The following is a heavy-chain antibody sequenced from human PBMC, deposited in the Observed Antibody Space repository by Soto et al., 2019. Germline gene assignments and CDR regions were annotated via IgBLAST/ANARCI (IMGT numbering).Heavy chain of an antibody. CDR1: GYTFTSYG. J-gene: IGHJ6*03. CDR3: ARDVVVVVAATGEDYYYYMDV. D-gene: IGHD2-15*01. Sequence: ASVKVSCKASGYTFTSYGISWVRQAPGQGPEWMGWISAYNGNTNYAQKLQGRVTITTDTATSTAYMELRSLKSDDTAVYYCARDVVVVVAATGEDYYYYMDVWGKGTTVTVSS. CDR2: ISAYNGNT. V-gene: IGHV1-18*01.